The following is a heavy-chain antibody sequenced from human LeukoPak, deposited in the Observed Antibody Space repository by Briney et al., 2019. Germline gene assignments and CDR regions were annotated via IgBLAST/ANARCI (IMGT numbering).Heavy chain of an antibody. D-gene: IGHD6-13*01. CDR1: GITFSISA. J-gene: IGHJ4*02. Sequence: PGGSLRLSCAASGITFSISAMNWVRQAPGQGLEWVSVITRADSTYYADSVKGRFTISRDNSKTTLTLQMNSLRAEDTAVYYCAKAISSSWGDFDCWGQGTLVTVSS. V-gene: IGHV3-23*01. CDR3: AKAISSSWGDFDC. CDR2: ITRADST.